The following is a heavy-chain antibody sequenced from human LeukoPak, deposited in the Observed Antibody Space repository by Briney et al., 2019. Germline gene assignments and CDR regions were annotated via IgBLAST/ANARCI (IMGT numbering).Heavy chain of an antibody. D-gene: IGHD2-2*01. CDR1: GGTFSSYA. J-gene: IGHJ6*03. V-gene: IGHV1-69*05. Sequence: GSSVKVSCKASGGTFSSYAISWVRQAPGQGLEWMGGIIPIFGTANYAQKFQSRVTITTDESTSTAYMELSSLRSEDTAVYYCARVGGYCSSTSCYEHYYYMDVWGKGTTVTVSS. CDR3: ARVGGYCSSTSCYEHYYYMDV. CDR2: IIPIFGTA.